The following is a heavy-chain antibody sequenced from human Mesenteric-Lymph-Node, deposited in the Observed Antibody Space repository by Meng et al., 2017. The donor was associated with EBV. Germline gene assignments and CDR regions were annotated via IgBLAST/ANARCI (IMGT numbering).Heavy chain of an antibody. CDR3: ARVGQWLPIDY. Sequence: VQRQGSGPGRVRLSGTRSLTCAVSGGSISSSNWWSWVRQPPGKGLEWIGEIYHSGSTNYNPSLKSRVTISVDKSKNQFSLNLSSVTAADTAVYYCARVGQWLPIDYWGQGTLVTVSS. CDR1: GGSISSSNW. J-gene: IGHJ4*02. V-gene: IGHV4-4*02. CDR2: IYHSGST. D-gene: IGHD6-19*01.